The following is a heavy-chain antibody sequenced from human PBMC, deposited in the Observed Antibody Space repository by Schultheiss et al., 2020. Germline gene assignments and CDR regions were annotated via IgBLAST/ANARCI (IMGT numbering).Heavy chain of an antibody. CDR2: ISSSSSYI. V-gene: IGHV3-21*04. CDR3: AKVRPTHSSLTFDP. Sequence: GSLRLSCAASGFTLYSFAMGWVRQAPGKGLEWVSSISSSSSYIYYADSVKGRFTISRDNSKNTLYLQMNSLRAEDTAVYYCAKVRPTHSSLTFDPWGQGTLVTVSS. J-gene: IGHJ5*02. D-gene: IGHD6-13*01. CDR1: GFTLYSFA.